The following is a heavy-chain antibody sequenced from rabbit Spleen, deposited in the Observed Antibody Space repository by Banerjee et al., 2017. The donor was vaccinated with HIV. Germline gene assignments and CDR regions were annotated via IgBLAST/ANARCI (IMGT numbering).Heavy chain of an antibody. CDR2: IYSAIDGVT. J-gene: IGHJ6*01. CDR3: ARDTSSSFSSYGMDL. Sequence: QSLEESGGDMVKPGASLTLTCTASGFSFSTSYYICWVRQAPGKGLEWIACIYSAIDGVTHYATWAKGRFTISKTSSTTVTLQMTRLTAADTATYFCARDTSSSFSSYGMDLWGPGTLVTVS. CDR1: GFSFSTSYY. V-gene: IGHV1S40*01. D-gene: IGHD1-1*01.